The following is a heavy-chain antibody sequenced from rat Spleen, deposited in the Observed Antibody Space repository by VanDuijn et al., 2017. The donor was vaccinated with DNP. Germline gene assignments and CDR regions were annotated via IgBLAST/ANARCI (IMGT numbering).Heavy chain of an antibody. D-gene: IGHD1-10*01. CDR1: GFSLTSYG. V-gene: IGHV2-15*01. Sequence: QVQLKESGPGLVQPSQTLSLTCTVSGFSLTSYGVSWVRQPPGKGLEWIGAIWSGGSTDYNSALKSRLSISRDTSKSQVFLGMNSLQTEDTAIYFCTREREPSNNPYYFDYWGQGVMVTVSS. CDR3: TREREPSNNPYYFDY. J-gene: IGHJ2*01. CDR2: IWSGGST.